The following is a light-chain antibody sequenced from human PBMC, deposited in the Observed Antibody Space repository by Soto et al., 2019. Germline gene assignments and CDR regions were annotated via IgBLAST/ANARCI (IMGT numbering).Light chain of an antibody. CDR3: QHYNSYSEA. CDR1: QNIRSY. V-gene: IGKV1-39*01. Sequence: DIQMTQSPSSLSASVGDRVTITCRASQNIRSYLHWYQQKPGEAPKLLIYDASSLQSGVPSRFSGSGSGTDFTLTISSLQPDDFATYYCQHYNSYSEAFGQGTKVDIK. CDR2: DAS. J-gene: IGKJ1*01.